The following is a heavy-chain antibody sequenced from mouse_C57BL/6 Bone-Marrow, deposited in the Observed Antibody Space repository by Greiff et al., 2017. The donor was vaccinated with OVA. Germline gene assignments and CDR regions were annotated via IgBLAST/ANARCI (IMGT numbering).Heavy chain of an antibody. D-gene: IGHD2-4*01. CDR2: INPNNGGT. V-gene: IGHV1-26*01. CDR3: AREEYDYDGGDFDY. Sequence: EVQLQQSGPELVKPGASVKISCKASGYTFTDYYMNWVKQSHGKSLEWIGDINPNNGGTSYNQKFKGKATLTVDKSSSTAYMELRSLTSEDSAVYYCAREEYDYDGGDFDYWGQGTTLTVSS. CDR1: GYTFTDYY. J-gene: IGHJ2*01.